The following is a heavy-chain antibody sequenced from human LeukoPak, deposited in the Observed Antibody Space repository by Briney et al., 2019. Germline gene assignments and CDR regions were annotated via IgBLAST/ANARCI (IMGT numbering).Heavy chain of an antibody. CDR1: GFTFSSYW. Sequence: GGSLRLSCAASGFTFSSYWMSWVRQAPGKGLEWVANTKQDGSEKYYVDSVKGRFTISRDNAKNSLYLQMNSLRAEDTAVYYCARWGTYSSSWLGAFDIWGQGTMVTVSS. D-gene: IGHD6-13*01. CDR2: TKQDGSEK. CDR3: ARWGTYSSSWLGAFDI. J-gene: IGHJ3*02. V-gene: IGHV3-7*05.